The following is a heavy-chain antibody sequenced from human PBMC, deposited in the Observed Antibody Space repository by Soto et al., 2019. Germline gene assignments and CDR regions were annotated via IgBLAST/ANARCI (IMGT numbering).Heavy chain of an antibody. CDR1: GGTFGSYA. J-gene: IGHJ6*02. CDR2: IIPILNSP. CDR3: AREAPYCTSATCPKFYDMDV. D-gene: IGHD2-2*01. V-gene: IGHV1-69*01. Sequence: KVSCKASGGTFGSYAITWVRRAPGQGLEWLGGIIPILNSPAYAQKFKARVVITADEITNTAYMELNSLRFDDTAVYYCAREAPYCTSATCPKFYDMDVWGQRTTVTVSS.